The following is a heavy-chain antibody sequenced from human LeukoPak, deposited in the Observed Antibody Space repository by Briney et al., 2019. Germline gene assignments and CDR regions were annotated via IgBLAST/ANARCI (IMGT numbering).Heavy chain of an antibody. V-gene: IGHV4-30-2*01. Sequence: PPETLSLTCTVSGSSISSGGYYWSWIRQPPGKGLEWIGYIYHSGSTYYNPSLKSRVTISVDRSKNQFSLRLTSVTAADTAVYYCARVGLGSSWFNPWGQGILVTVSS. CDR2: IYHSGST. J-gene: IGHJ5*02. D-gene: IGHD6-13*01. CDR1: GSSISSGGYY. CDR3: ARVGLGSSWFNP.